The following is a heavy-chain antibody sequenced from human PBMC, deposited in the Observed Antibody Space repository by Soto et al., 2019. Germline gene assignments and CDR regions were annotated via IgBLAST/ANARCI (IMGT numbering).Heavy chain of an antibody. CDR2: ISTYTGST. Sequence: ASVKVSCKSSGYTFSSYGVSWVRQAPGQGLERLGWISTYTGSTKHAQKFQDRVTLTTETSTSTAYMELRSLRSDDTAVYYCVRDRCTTDRCYTHHFDVWGQGTTVTVSS. V-gene: IGHV1-18*04. CDR3: VRDRCTTDRCYTHHFDV. D-gene: IGHD2-8*01. J-gene: IGHJ6*02. CDR1: GYTFSSYG.